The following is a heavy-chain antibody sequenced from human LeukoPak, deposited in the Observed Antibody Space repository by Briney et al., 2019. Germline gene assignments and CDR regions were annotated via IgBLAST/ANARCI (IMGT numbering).Heavy chain of an antibody. Sequence: AGGSLRLSCAASGFTFSSYAMHWVRQAPGKGLEWVAVISYDGSNKYYADSVKGRFTISRDNSKNTLYLQMNSLRAEDTAVYYCATRGPKPGYFDWSPPEYWGQGTLVTVSS. CDR2: ISYDGSNK. CDR1: GFTFSSYA. V-gene: IGHV3-30-3*01. J-gene: IGHJ4*02. D-gene: IGHD3-9*01. CDR3: ATRGPKPGYFDWSPPEY.